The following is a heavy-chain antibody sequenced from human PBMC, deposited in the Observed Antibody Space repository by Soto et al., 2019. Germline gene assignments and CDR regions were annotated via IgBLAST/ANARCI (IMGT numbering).Heavy chain of an antibody. J-gene: IGHJ4*02. V-gene: IGHV3-33*01. CDR1: GFTFSSYG. CDR2: IWYDGSNK. Sequence: GESLKISCAASGFTFSSYGMHWVRQAPGKGLEWVAVIWYDGSNKYYADSVKGRFTISRDNSKNTLYLQMNSLRAEDTAVYYCARDQRPSMGRLEYYYDSSGSVTPDYWGQGTLVTVSS. CDR3: ARDQRPSMGRLEYYYDSSGSVTPDY. D-gene: IGHD3-22*01.